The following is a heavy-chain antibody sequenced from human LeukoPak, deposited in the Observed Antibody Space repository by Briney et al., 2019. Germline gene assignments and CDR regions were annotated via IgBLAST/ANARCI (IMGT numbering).Heavy chain of an antibody. V-gene: IGHV5-51*01. CDR1: GYRFTNYW. CDR3: ARRWEPTDWYFDL. J-gene: IGHJ2*01. Sequence: GESLKISCKGSGYRFTNYWIGWVRQMPGEGLEWMGIIYPGDSDTRYSPPFQGQVTISADKSISTAYLQWSSLKASDTAMYYCARRWEPTDWYFDLWGRGTLVTVSS. CDR2: IYPGDSDT. D-gene: IGHD1-26*01.